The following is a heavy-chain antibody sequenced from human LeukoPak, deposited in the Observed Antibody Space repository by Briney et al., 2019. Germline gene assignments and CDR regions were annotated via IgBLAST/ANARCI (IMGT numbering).Heavy chain of an antibody. V-gene: IGHV1-18*01. J-gene: IGHJ4*02. Sequence: ASVRVSCKTSGYTFSNFGINWVRQAPGQGLEWMGWISGNNDNPNYGQEFQGRFTGTTDSSTSTAYMELRNLTFDDTAVYYCARDGTSTDDYWGQGTLVTVSS. CDR3: ARDGTSTDDY. CDR2: ISGNNDNP. D-gene: IGHD2-2*01. CDR1: GYTFSNFG.